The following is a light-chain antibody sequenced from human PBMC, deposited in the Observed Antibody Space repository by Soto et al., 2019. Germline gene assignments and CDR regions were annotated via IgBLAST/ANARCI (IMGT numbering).Light chain of an antibody. CDR1: SSDVGGYNY. CDR2: DVS. J-gene: IGLJ1*01. V-gene: IGLV2-11*01. CDR3: CSYAGSYIFYV. Sequence: QSALTQPAFVSGSPGQSITISCTGTSSDVGGYNYVSWYQQHPGKAPKLMIYDVSKRPSGVPDRFSGSKSGNTASLTISGLQAEDEADYYCCSYAGSYIFYVFGTGTKVTV.